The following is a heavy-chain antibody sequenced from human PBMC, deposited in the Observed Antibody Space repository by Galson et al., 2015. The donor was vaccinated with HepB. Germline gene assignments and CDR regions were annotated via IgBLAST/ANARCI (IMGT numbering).Heavy chain of an antibody. CDR3: AREGLRGYYDSTGYFPFDY. CDR2: ISADNGNT. Sequence: SVKVSCKASGYFFTHFGINWVRQAPGLGLEWMGWISADNGNTKYAQKFQGRVTMTTDTSTSTAYVEVRSLRSDDTAVYYCAREGLRGYYDSTGYFPFDYWGQGSLVTVSS. CDR1: GYFFTHFG. V-gene: IGHV1-18*01. J-gene: IGHJ4*02. D-gene: IGHD3-22*01.